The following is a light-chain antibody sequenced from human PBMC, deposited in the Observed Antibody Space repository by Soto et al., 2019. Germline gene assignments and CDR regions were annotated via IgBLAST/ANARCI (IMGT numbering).Light chain of an antibody. J-gene: IGLJ2*01. Sequence: QSALTQPASASGSPGQSITISCTGTSSDVGSYNLVSWYQQHPGKAPKLMIYEDIERPSGVSNRFSGSKSGNTASLTISGLQTEDEADYYCCSYAGGTSVVFGGGTQLTVL. CDR3: CSYAGGTSVV. V-gene: IGLV2-23*01. CDR1: SSDVGSYNL. CDR2: EDI.